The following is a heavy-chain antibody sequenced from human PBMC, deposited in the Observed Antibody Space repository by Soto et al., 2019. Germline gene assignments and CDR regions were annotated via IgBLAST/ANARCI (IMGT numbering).Heavy chain of an antibody. V-gene: IGHV1-18*01. CDR3: ARCYRSVGSCYTCSHFDP. J-gene: IGHJ2*01. Sequence: QAQLVQSGAEVKKPGASVKVSCQAGGYTFADYGISWVRQAPGQVHEWMGWIGPYNGNTNYAQNLQDRVTMTTGTSSNKAYMELSILRSSDSPLYYCARCYRSVGSCYTCSHFDPWGRGTLLTVSS. CDR1: GYTFADYG. CDR2: IGPYNGNT. D-gene: IGHD2-15*01.